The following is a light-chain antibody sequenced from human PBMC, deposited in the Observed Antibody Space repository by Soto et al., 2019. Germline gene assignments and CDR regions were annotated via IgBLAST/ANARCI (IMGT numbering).Light chain of an antibody. CDR2: DNS. Sequence: QPVLTQPPSVSGAPGQRVTISCTGSSSNIGAGYEVHWYQQLPGTAPKLLIYDNSNRPSGVPDRFSGSKSGTSASLAITGLQAEDEADYYCQSYDSSLSGSVVFGGGTKVTVL. J-gene: IGLJ2*01. V-gene: IGLV1-40*01. CDR1: SSNIGAGYE. CDR3: QSYDSSLSGSVV.